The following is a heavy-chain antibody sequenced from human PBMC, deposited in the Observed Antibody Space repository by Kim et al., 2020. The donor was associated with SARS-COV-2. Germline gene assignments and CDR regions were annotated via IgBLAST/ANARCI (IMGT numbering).Heavy chain of an antibody. V-gene: IGHV4-34*01. CDR2: TDPSGDT. Sequence: SETLSLTCAVYVGSFSGYFWTWIRQVPGKGLEWIGETDPSGDTRYNPSLQSRVTILVDKSKSQFSLKLISVISADTAVYYCARQGSGSGTHGALHIWGPG. J-gene: IGHJ3*02. CDR3: ARQGSGSGTHGALHI. D-gene: IGHD3-10*01. CDR1: VGSFSGYF.